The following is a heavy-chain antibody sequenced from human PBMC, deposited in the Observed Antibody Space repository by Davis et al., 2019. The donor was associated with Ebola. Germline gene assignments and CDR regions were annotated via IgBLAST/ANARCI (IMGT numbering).Heavy chain of an antibody. D-gene: IGHD6-13*01. CDR2: IGESGGST. V-gene: IGHV3-23*01. Sequence: GESLKISCAASGFTFSSYAMSWVRQAPGKGLEWVSAIGESGGSTYYADSVKGRFTISRDNSKNTLYLQMNSLRAEDTAVYYCARLTPLAPGGDDAFDIWGQGTMVTVSS. CDR3: ARLTPLAPGGDDAFDI. CDR1: GFTFSSYA. J-gene: IGHJ3*02.